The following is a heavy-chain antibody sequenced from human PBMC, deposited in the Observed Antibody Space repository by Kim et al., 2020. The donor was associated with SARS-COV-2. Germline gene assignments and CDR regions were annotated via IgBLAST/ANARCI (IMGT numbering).Heavy chain of an antibody. V-gene: IGHV1-2*06. CDR3: ARGRVVWSDYYYYGMDV. CDR2: INPNSGGT. D-gene: IGHD3-3*01. Sequence: ASVKVSCKASGYTFTGYYMHWVRQAPGQGLEWMGRINPNSGGTNYAQKFQGRVTMTRDTSISTAYMELSRLRSDDTAVYYCARGRVVWSDYYYYGMDVWGQRPTVTVSS. CDR1: GYTFTGYY. J-gene: IGHJ6*02.